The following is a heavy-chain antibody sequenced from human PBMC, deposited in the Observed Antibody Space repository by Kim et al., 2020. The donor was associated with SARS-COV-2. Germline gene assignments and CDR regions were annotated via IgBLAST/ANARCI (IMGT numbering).Heavy chain of an antibody. CDR2: ISIDGSVT. CDR3: AREVVTGNWGLKY. D-gene: IGHD3-9*01. CDR1: GFTFSDYW. V-gene: IGHV3-74*01. J-gene: IGHJ4*02. Sequence: GGSLRLSCAASGFTFSDYWMHWVRQTPGKGLVCVSRISIDGSVTTYADSVKGRFTISRDNAKNMLFLQMKSLRDEDTAVYYCAREVVTGNWGLKYWGQGT.